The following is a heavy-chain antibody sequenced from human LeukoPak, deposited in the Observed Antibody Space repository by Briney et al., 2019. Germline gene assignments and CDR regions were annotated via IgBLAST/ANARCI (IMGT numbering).Heavy chain of an antibody. Sequence: SETLSLTCTVSGGSIGSYYWSWIRQPPGKGLEWIGYIYYSGSTNYNPSLKSRVTISVDTSKNQFSLKLSSVTAADTAVYYCARFKRADGWSYFDYWGQGTLVTVSS. CDR2: IYYSGST. V-gene: IGHV4-59*08. CDR3: ARFKRADGWSYFDY. J-gene: IGHJ4*02. D-gene: IGHD6-19*01. CDR1: GGSIGSYY.